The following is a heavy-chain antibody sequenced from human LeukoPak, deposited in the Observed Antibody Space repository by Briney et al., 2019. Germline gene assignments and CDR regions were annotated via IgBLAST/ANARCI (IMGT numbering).Heavy chain of an antibody. D-gene: IGHD2-15*01. Sequence: PGGSLRLSCAASGFTFSSYEMNWVRQAPGKGLEWVSYISSSGSTIYYADSVKGRFTISRDNAKNSLYLQMNSLRAEDTAVYYGARGVYCSGGSCYSEDGDYWGQGALVTVSS. J-gene: IGHJ4*02. CDR3: ARGVYCSGGSCYSEDGDY. V-gene: IGHV3-48*03. CDR2: ISSSGSTI. CDR1: GFTFSSYE.